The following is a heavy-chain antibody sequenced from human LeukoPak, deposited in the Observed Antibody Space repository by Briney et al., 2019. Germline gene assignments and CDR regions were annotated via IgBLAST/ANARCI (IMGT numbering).Heavy chain of an antibody. CDR2: ISGSGGST. J-gene: IGHJ4*02. Sequence: GGSLRLSCVASGFTFSSYAMSWVRQAPGKGLEWVSAISGSGGSTYYADSVKGRFTISRDSSTNTLYLQMNRLRAEDTAIYYCAKDLDVVVTTLDYWGQGTLVTVSS. V-gene: IGHV3-23*01. D-gene: IGHD2-21*02. CDR3: AKDLDVVVTTLDY. CDR1: GFTFSSYA.